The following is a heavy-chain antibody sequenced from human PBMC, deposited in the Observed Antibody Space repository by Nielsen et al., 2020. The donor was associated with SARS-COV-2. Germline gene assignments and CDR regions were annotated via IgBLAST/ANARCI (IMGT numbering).Heavy chain of an antibody. CDR2: IDGTSSYI. CDR1: GFTFSIYS. CDR3: ARRWYGSGSDREAFDI. Sequence: GESLKISCTGSGFTFSIYSMTWVRQAPGKGLEWVAAIDGTSSYIYYADAVKGRLTISRDNAKNSLFLQMDSLRAEDTAVYYCARRWYGSGSDREAFDIWGRGTMVTISS. J-gene: IGHJ3*02. V-gene: IGHV3-21*01. D-gene: IGHD3-10*01.